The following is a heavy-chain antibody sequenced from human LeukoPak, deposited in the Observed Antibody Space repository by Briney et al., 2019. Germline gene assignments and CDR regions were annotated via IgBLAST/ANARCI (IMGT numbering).Heavy chain of an antibody. V-gene: IGHV3-30*02. CDR1: GFTFSSYG. D-gene: IGHD2-2*01. J-gene: IGHJ4*02. CDR3: AKGTGYCSSTSCLYPWSY. Sequence: PGGSLRLSCAASGFTFSSYGMHWVRQAPGKGLEWVAFIRYDGSNKYYADSVKGRFTISRDNSKNTLYLQMNSLRAEDTAVYYCAKGTGYCSSTSCLYPWSYWGQGTLVTVSS. CDR2: IRYDGSNK.